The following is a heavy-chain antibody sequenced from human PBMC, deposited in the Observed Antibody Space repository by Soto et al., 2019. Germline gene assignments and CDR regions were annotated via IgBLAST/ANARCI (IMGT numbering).Heavy chain of an antibody. CDR2: IHRTGST. D-gene: IGHD3-10*01. V-gene: IGHV4-59*01. CDR1: RGSISSYY. Sequence: PSETLSLTCSVSRGSISSYYWSWVRQPPGKGLEWIGFIHRTGSTKYNPSLESRVTISVDTSQNQLSLRLSSVTAADTAVYYCARESAGSGKNNWFDPWGQGTLVTVS. CDR3: ARESAGSGKNNWFDP. J-gene: IGHJ5*02.